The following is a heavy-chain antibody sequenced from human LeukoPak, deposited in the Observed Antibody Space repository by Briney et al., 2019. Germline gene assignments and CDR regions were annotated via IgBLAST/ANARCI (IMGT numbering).Heavy chain of an antibody. J-gene: IGHJ4*02. D-gene: IGHD3-22*01. V-gene: IGHV3-30*04. CDR3: ARRAGDYSHPYDY. CDR2: ISYDGSNK. CDR1: GFTFSSYA. Sequence: GGSLRLSCAASGFTFSSYAMHWVRQAPGKGLEWVAAISYDGSNKYYADSVKGRFTISRDNSKNTLYLQMNSLRADDTAVYYCARRAGDYSHPYDYWGQGTLVTVSS.